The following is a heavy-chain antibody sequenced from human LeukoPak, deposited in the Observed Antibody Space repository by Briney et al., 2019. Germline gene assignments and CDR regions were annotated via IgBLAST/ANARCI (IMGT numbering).Heavy chain of an antibody. CDR2: IYPGDSDT. D-gene: IGHD6-19*01. CDR1: GYSFTSYW. CDR3: ATGGVRYSSGWGLDY. J-gene: IGHJ4*02. Sequence: GESLKISCKGSGYSFTSYWIGWVRQMPGKGLEWMGIIYPGDSDTRYSPSFQGQVTISADKSISTAYLQWSSLKASDTAMYYCATGGVRYSSGWGLDYWGQGTLVTVSS. V-gene: IGHV5-51*01.